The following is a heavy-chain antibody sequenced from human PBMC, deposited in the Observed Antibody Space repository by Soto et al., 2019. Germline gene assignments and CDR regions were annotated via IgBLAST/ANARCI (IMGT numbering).Heavy chain of an antibody. J-gene: IGHJ6*02. D-gene: IGHD2-8*01. CDR2: IIPIFGTA. Sequence: QVQLVQSGAEVKKPGSSVKVSCKASGGTFSNYGISWVRQAPGQGLEWMGGIIPIFGTANYAQKFQGRVSITADESSANAYKELSRLKTEGTAGYYFADCWGSSCVCFTGVNHYGMDVWGQGTTVTVSS. CDR1: GGTFSNYG. V-gene: IGHV1-69*01. CDR3: ADCWGSSCVCFTGVNHYGMDV.